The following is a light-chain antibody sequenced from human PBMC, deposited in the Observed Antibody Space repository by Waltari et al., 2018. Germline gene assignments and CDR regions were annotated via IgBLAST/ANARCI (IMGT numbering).Light chain of an antibody. V-gene: IGKV2-28*01. CDR3: MQALQTPGP. J-gene: IGKJ5*01. CDR1: QSLLQSNGYNY. Sequence: DIVMTQSPLSLPVTPGEPASISCRSSQSLLQSNGYNYLDWYLQKPGQSRQLLIHLGSNRAPGVSDRFSGTGSGTDFTLKISRVEARDVGIYYCMQALQTPGPFGQGTRLAIK. CDR2: LGS.